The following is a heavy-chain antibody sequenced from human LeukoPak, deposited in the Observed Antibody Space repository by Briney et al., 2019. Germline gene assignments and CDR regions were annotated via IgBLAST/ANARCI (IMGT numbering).Heavy chain of an antibody. Sequence: GGSLRLSCAASGFTFSSYGMNWVRQAPGKGLEWVSSISSSSIYIYYADSMKGRFTISRDNGNNSLFLEMTSLRADDTAVYYCARGFCSGGTCYRITGTFDVWGHGTMVSVSS. CDR1: GFTFSSYG. CDR3: ARGFCSGGTCYRITGTFDV. D-gene: IGHD2-15*01. V-gene: IGHV3-21*01. CDR2: ISSSSIYI. J-gene: IGHJ3*01.